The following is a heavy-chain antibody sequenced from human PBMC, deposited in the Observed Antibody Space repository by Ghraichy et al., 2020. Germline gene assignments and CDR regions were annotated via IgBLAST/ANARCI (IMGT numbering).Heavy chain of an antibody. CDR2: IKQDGSEK. CDR3: ARAGGYDYGAFDI. D-gene: IGHD5-12*01. CDR1: GFTFSSYW. V-gene: IGHV3-7*04. J-gene: IGHJ3*02. Sequence: GESLNISCAASGFTFSSYWMSWVRQAPGKGLEWVANIKQDGSEKYYVDSVKGRFTISRDNAKNSLYLQMNSLRAEDTAVYYCARAGGYDYGAFDIWGQGTMVTVSS.